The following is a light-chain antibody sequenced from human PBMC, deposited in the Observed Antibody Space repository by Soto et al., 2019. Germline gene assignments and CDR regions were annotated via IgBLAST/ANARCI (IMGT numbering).Light chain of an antibody. CDR3: AAWDDSLNGPV. J-gene: IGLJ3*02. Sequence: QSVLTQPPSVSAAPRQRVTISCSGSNSNIGNNAVNWYQQVPGRAPKLLIHFDDRVPSGISYRFSGSKSGTSASLAISELQSEEEADYYCAAWDDSLNGPVFGGGTKLTVL. CDR2: FDD. V-gene: IGLV1-36*01. CDR1: NSNIGNNA.